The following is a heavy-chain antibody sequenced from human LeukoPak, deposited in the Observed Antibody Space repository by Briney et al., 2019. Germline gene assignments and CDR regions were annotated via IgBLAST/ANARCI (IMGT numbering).Heavy chain of an antibody. J-gene: IGHJ4*02. CDR3: ARDRRGYYGETY. CDR1: GFTVSSNY. Sequence: PGGSLRLSCAASGFTVSSNYMSWVAQAPGKELEWVSVIYSGGSTYYADSAKGRFTISRDNSKNTLYLQMNSLRAEDTAVYYCARDRRGYYGETYWGQGTLVTVSS. D-gene: IGHD4-17*01. V-gene: IGHV3-53*01. CDR2: IYSGGST.